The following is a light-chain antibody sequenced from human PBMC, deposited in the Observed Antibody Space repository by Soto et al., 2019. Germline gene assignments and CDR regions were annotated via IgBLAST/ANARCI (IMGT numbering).Light chain of an antibody. J-gene: IGKJ1*01. CDR2: GAS. V-gene: IGKV3-20*01. Sequence: EVVLTQSPGTLSLSPGERATLSCRASQSVSGNLLAWYQQKRGQTPRLLIYGASGRASGIPDRFSGSASGTDFTPTISRLEPEDFAVYFCQQYAHSPWTFGQGTKVDIK. CDR3: QQYAHSPWT. CDR1: QSVSGNL.